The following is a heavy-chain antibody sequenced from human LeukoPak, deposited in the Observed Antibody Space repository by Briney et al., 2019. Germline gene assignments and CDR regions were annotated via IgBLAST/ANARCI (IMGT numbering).Heavy chain of an antibody. CDR3: ASGLDCSSTSCPADY. V-gene: IGHV3-33*08. D-gene: IGHD2-2*01. J-gene: IGHJ4*02. CDR2: IWYGGSNK. CDR1: GFTFSSYG. Sequence: GRSLRLSCAASGFTFSSYGMHWVRQAPGKGLEWVAVIWYGGSNKYYADSVKGRFTISRDNSKNTLYLQMGSLRAEDMAMYYCASGLDCSSTSCPADYWGQGTLVTVSS.